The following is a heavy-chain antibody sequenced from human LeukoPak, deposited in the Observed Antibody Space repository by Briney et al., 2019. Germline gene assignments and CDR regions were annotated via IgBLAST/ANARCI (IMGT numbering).Heavy chain of an antibody. Sequence: PGGSLRLSCTASGFGFSAYGMHWVRQAPGKGLEWVAIIEHDGSNKDYTDSVKGRFAISRDNSKNTLYLQMNGLRGDDTAIYYCGRDKLDSKKYGMDVWGQGTTVIVSP. CDR3: GRDKLDSKKYGMDV. J-gene: IGHJ6*01. CDR2: IEHDGSNK. CDR1: GFGFSAYG. V-gene: IGHV3-30*02. D-gene: IGHD2-2*03.